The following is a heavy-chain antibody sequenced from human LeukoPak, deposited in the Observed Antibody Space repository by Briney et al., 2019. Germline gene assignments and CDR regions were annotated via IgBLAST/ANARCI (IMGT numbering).Heavy chain of an antibody. V-gene: IGHV3-23*01. CDR2: NSGRGGRT. CDR1: GYTFSNYA. J-gene: IGHJ4*02. CDR3: AKGKNDSVWGSSDFDF. Sequence: GRSLRLSCVVSGYTFSNYATNWVRQAPAKGLEWVSGNSGRGGRTYYADSVKGRFTISRDNYKHTLYLEMNSLRAEDTAVYYCAKGKNDSVWGSSDFDFWGQGTLVTVSS. D-gene: IGHD3-16*01.